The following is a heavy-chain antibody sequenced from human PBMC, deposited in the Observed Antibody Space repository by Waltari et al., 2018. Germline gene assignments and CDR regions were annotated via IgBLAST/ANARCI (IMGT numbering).Heavy chain of an antibody. J-gene: IGHJ4*02. CDR2: VKSKTSGGTT. D-gene: IGHD1-26*01. CDR3: ATERTGSHDY. CDR1: GFTFSNAY. V-gene: IGHV3-15*01. Sequence: EVQLVESGGGLVNPGGSLRLSCAASGFTFSNAYFNWVRQAPGKGLGCGGLVKSKTSGGTTDYAAPVKGRLTISRDDSKDTAYLQMNSLRIEDTAVYYCATERTGSHDYWGQGTLVTVSS.